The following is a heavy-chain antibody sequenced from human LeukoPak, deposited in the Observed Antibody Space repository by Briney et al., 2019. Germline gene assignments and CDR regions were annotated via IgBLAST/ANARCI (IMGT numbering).Heavy chain of an antibody. CDR3: ARGQATPADAFDI. D-gene: IGHD2-15*01. CDR2: INPNSGGT. CDR1: GYTFTSYA. Sequence: ASVKVSCKASGYTFTSYAMNWVRQAPGQGLEWMGWINPNSGGTNYAQKFQGWVTMTRDTSISTAYMELSRLRSDDTAVYYCARGQATPADAFDIWGQGTMVTVSS. V-gene: IGHV1-2*04. J-gene: IGHJ3*02.